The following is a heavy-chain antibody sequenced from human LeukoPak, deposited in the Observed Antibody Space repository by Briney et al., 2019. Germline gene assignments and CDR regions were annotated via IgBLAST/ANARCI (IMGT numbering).Heavy chain of an antibody. J-gene: IGHJ3*02. CDR2: IIPIFGIA. CDR3: ARDYPHVVVAATDAVDI. D-gene: IGHD2-15*01. V-gene: IGHV1-69*04. Sequence: SVKVSCKASGGTFSSYAISWVRQAPGQGLEWMGRIIPIFGIANYAQKLQGRVTITADKSTSTAYMELSSLRSEDTAVYYCARDYPHVVVAATDAVDIWGQGTMVTVSS. CDR1: GGTFSSYA.